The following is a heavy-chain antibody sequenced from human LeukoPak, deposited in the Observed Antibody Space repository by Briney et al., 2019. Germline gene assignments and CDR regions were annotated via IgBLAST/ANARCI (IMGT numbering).Heavy chain of an antibody. J-gene: IGHJ5*02. CDR1: GGSISSSSYY. V-gene: IGHV4-31*03. Sequence: SETLSLTCTVSGGSISSSSYYWGWIRQHPGKGLEWIGYIYYSGSTYYNPSLKSRVTISVDTSKNQFSLKLSSVTAADTAVYYCARASSEPYSSSCRFDPWGQGTLVTVSS. D-gene: IGHD6-13*01. CDR3: ARASSEPYSSSCRFDP. CDR2: IYYSGST.